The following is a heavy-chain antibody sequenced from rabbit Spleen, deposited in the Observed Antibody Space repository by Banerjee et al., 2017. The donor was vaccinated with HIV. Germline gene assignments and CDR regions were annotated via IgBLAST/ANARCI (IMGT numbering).Heavy chain of an antibody. CDR2: IYAGSSGST. Sequence: QSLEESGGDLVKPGASLTLTCTASGFSFSSSYYMCWVRQAPGKGLECIACIYAGSSGSTYYASWAKGRFTISKTSSTTVTLQMTSLTAADTATYFCARFYAGYGDFGYAAMWGQGTLVTVS. V-gene: IGHV1S40*01. CDR3: ARFYAGYGDFGYAAM. D-gene: IGHD7-1*01. J-gene: IGHJ4*01. CDR1: GFSFSSSYY.